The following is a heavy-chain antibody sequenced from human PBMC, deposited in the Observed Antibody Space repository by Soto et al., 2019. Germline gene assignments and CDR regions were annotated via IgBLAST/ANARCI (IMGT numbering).Heavy chain of an antibody. D-gene: IGHD3-10*01. CDR2: VYCDDDK. V-gene: IGHV2-5*02. J-gene: IGHJ4*02. CDR1: GFSISTSGVG. CDR3: AHRRSVGRGISGTDGDFDY. Sequence: QITLKESGPTLVKPTQTLTLTCTLSGFSISTSGVGVGWIRQPPGKALEWLALVYCDDDKRYSPSLRSRLSIAKDNSKNHGALTITDMDPVDTGTYYCAHRRSVGRGISGTDGDFDYWGQGSLVTVSS.